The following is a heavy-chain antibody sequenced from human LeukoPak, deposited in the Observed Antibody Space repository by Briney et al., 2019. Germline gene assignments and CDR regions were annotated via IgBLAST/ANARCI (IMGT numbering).Heavy chain of an antibody. CDR3: AKESRYGDDPGYFDY. CDR1: GFTFSSYE. D-gene: IGHD4-17*01. Sequence: GGSLRLSCAASGFTFSSYEMNWVRQAPGKGLEWVSAISGSGGSTYYADSVKGRFTISRDNSKNTLYLQMNSLRAEDTAVYYCAKESRYGDDPGYFDYWGQGTLVTVSS. V-gene: IGHV3-23*01. CDR2: ISGSGGST. J-gene: IGHJ4*02.